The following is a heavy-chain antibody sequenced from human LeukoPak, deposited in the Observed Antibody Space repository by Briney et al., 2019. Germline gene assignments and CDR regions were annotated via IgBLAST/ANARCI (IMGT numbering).Heavy chain of an antibody. J-gene: IGHJ4*02. V-gene: IGHV3-30*18. CDR2: ISYDGSNK. CDR3: AKDHGFDY. CDR1: GFTFSSYG. Sequence: QSGRSLRLSCAASGFTFSSYGMHWVRQAPGKGPEWVAVISYDGSNKYYADSVKGRFTISRDNSKNTLYLQMNSLRAEDTAVYYCAKDHGFDYWGQGTLVTVSS.